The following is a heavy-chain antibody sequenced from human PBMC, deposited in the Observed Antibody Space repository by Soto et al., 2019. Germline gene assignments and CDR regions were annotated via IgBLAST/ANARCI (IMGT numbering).Heavy chain of an antibody. CDR2: ISGSGGST. Sequence: EVQVLESGGGLVQPGGSLRLSCAASGFTFSSSAMSWVRQAPRKGLEWVSTISGSGGSTYYADSVKGRFNISRDNSRNTLYLQMNTLRAEDTAVYYCAIYGTPASGRGLDNWGQGTLVNVSS. CDR1: GFTFSSSA. CDR3: AIYGTPASGRGLDN. D-gene: IGHD3-10*01. J-gene: IGHJ4*02. V-gene: IGHV3-23*01.